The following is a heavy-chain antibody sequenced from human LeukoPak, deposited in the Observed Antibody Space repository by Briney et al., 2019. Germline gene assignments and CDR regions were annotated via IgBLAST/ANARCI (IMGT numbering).Heavy chain of an antibody. CDR2: IHYIRDGP. J-gene: IGHJ5*02. V-gene: IGHV3-23*01. CDR1: GFRFSRYA. Sequence: GGSLRLSCVGSGFRFSRYAMSWVRQAPGKGLEWVATIHYIRDGPYYADSVEGRFTISRDNSKNTVYLQMNSLRVEDTAIYYCARCVTGWPNWFAPWGQGTLVTVSS. D-gene: IGHD6-19*01. CDR3: ARCVTGWPNWFAP.